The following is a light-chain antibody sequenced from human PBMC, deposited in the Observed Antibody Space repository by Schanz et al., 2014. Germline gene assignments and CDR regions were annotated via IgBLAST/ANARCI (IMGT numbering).Light chain of an antibody. V-gene: IGLV2-11*01. CDR3: QSYDSSLNFSGV. J-gene: IGLJ3*02. CDR1: SSDVGGYNY. CDR2: DVS. Sequence: QSALTQPRSVSGSPGQSVTISCTGTSSDVGGYNYVSWYQQHPGKAPKLMIYDVSKRPSGVPDRFSGSKSGTSASLAITGLQAADEADYYCQSYDSSLNFSGVFGGGTKLTVL.